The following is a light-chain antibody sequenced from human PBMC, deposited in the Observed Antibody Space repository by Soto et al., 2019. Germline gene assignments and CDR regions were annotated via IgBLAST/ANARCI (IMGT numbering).Light chain of an antibody. V-gene: IGKV3-11*01. Sequence: EIVLTQSPATLSFSPGERATLSCRARQSVSSYLAWYQQKPGQAPRLLIYDASNRATGIPARFSGSGSGTDFTLTISSLEPEDFAVYYCQQRSNWPVFGQGTRLEIK. CDR1: QSVSSY. CDR2: DAS. CDR3: QQRSNWPV. J-gene: IGKJ5*01.